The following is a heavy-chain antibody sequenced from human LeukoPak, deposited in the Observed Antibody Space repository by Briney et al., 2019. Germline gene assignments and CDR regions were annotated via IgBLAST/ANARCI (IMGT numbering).Heavy chain of an antibody. V-gene: IGHV1-69*05. CDR3: ARYYYGSGSNNWFDP. J-gene: IGHJ5*02. Sequence: SVTVSCKASGGTFSSYAISWVRQAPGQGLEWMGGIIPIFGTANYAQKFQGRVTITTDESTSTAYVELSSLRSEDTAVYYCARYYYGSGSNNWFDPWGQGTLVTVSS. D-gene: IGHD3-10*01. CDR1: GGTFSSYA. CDR2: IIPIFGTA.